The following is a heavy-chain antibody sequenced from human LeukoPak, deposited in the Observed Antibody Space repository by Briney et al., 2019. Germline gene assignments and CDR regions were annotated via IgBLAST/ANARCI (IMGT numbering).Heavy chain of an antibody. Sequence: PGGSLRLSCSVSGVTFRNYGMHWVRQAPGKGLEWVALISSDGIDKLYGASVKGRFTISRDDSKSTLYLQMNSLTAEDTAVYYCTTKVMRGNLGDDYDDWGQGTLVTVS. V-gene: IGHV3-30*03. CDR2: ISSDGIDK. D-gene: IGHD5-12*01. CDR3: TTKVMRGNLGDDYDD. J-gene: IGHJ4*02. CDR1: GVTFRNYG.